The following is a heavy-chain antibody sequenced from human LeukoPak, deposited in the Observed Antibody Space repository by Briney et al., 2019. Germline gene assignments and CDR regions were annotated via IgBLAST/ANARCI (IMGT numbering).Heavy chain of an antibody. V-gene: IGHV4-59*01. Sequence: PSETLSLTCTVSGGSTSSYYWSWIRQPPGKGLEWIGYIYYSGSTNYNPSLKSRVTISVDTSKNQFSLKLSSVTAADTAVYYCARDRLGYSGYGHYFDYWGQGTLVTVSS. CDR3: ARDRLGYSGYGHYFDY. J-gene: IGHJ4*02. CDR2: IYYSGST. CDR1: GGSTSSYY. D-gene: IGHD5-12*01.